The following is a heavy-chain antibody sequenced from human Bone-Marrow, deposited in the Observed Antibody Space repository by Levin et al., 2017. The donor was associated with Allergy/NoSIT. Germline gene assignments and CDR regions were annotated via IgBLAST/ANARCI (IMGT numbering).Heavy chain of an antibody. D-gene: IGHD2-21*01. CDR2: IWYDGTTN. CDR3: ARERGPLWISDYYYMDV. V-gene: IGHV3-33*01. Sequence: GGSLRLSCAASGFTFSNFGMHWVRQSPGKGLQWVAVIWYDGTTNNYADSVKGRFTISRDNSKNTVYLQMNTLRAEDTAVYFCARERGPLWISDYYYMDVWGRGTTVTVSS. CDR1: GFTFSNFG. J-gene: IGHJ6*03.